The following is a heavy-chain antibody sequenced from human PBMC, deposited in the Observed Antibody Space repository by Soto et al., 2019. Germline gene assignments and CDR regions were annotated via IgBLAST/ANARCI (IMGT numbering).Heavy chain of an antibody. J-gene: IGHJ5*02. CDR2: IYYSGST. CDR3: PRHRARNRFDP. V-gene: IGHV4-39*01. CDR1: GGPISSSSYY. D-gene: IGHD6-6*01. Sequence: LSLTCIVSGGPISSSSYYWGWIRQPPGKGLAWLGSIYYSGSTYYNPSLKSRDTISVATPKNQFFLKLSPVTAAHPAVSYCPRHRARNRFDPWGQGTPVTVYS.